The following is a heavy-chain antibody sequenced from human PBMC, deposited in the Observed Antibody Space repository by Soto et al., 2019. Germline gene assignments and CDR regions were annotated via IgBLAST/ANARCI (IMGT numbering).Heavy chain of an antibody. CDR3: ARGLGITIFGVVITSHDAFDI. Sequence: ASVKVSCKASGYTFTSYYMHWVRQAPGQGLEWMGIINPSGGSTSYAQKFQGRVTMTRDTSTSTAYMELSRLRSDDTAVYYCARGLGITIFGVVITSHDAFDIWGQGTMVTVSS. CDR2: INPSGGST. J-gene: IGHJ3*02. D-gene: IGHD3-3*01. V-gene: IGHV1-46*01. CDR1: GYTFTSYY.